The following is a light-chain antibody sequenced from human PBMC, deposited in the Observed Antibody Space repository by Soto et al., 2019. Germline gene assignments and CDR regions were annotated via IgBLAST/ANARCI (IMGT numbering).Light chain of an antibody. J-gene: IGLJ3*02. CDR1: SSDVGGYNY. Sequence: QSALTQPASVSGSPGQSITISCTGTSSDVGGYNYVSWYQHHPGKAPKLTIYEVSNRPSGVSNRFSGSKSVNTASLTISGLQAEDEADYYCSSYTSSSTLVFGGGTKLTVL. CDR3: SSYTSSSTLV. V-gene: IGLV2-14*01. CDR2: EVS.